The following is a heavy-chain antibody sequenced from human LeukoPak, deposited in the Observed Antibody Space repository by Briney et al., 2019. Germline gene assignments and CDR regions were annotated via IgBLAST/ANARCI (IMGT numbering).Heavy chain of an antibody. D-gene: IGHD1-20*01. V-gene: IGHV4-38-2*02. J-gene: IGHJ5*02. CDR1: GYSISIVSY. CDR2: IYHSGST. Sequence: SETLSLTCTVSGYSISIVSYWGWIRQPPGEGLEWIGTIYHSGSTYYTPSLKSRVTISVDTSKNQFSLKLSSVTAADTAVYYCARGNWNEGNNWFDPWGQGILVTVSS. CDR3: ARGNWNEGNNWFDP.